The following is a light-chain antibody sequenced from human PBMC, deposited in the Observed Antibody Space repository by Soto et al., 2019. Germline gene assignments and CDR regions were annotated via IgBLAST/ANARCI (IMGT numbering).Light chain of an antibody. CDR2: GAS. Sequence: ETVLTQSPGTLSLSPGERATLSCRASQSVTSNFLAWYQQKPGQAPRLLIYGASSRATGIPDRFSGSGSGTDFTHTISRLEPEDFAVYFCQQYGNSPQAFGQGTKLEIK. CDR3: QQYGNSPQA. V-gene: IGKV3-20*01. J-gene: IGKJ2*01. CDR1: QSVTSNF.